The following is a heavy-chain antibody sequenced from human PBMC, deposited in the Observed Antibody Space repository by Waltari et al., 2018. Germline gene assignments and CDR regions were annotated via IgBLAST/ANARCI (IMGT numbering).Heavy chain of an antibody. CDR2: INHSGST. J-gene: IGHJ6*02. Sequence: QVQLQESGPGLVKPSETLSLTCTVSGGSISSYYWSWIRQPAGKGLEWIGEINHSGSTNYNPSLKSRVTISVDTSKNQFSLKLSSVTAADTAVYYCARGGPRYPGRGEYYYYYGMDVWGQGTTVTVSS. CDR3: ARGGPRYPGRGEYYYYYGMDV. CDR1: GGSISSYY. V-gene: IGHV4-59*12. D-gene: IGHD3-10*01.